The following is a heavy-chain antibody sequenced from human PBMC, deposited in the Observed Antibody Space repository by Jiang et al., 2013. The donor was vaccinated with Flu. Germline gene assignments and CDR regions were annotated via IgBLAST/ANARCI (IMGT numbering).Heavy chain of an antibody. D-gene: IGHD3-22*01. J-gene: IGHJ4*02. Sequence: QLVESGGGLVQPGGSLRLSCAASGFTFSSYSMNWVRQAPGKGLEWVSYISSSSSTIYYADSVKGRFTISRDNAKNSLYLQMNSLRDEDTAVYYCAREGLQDDSSGYYFWFDYWGQGTLVTASS. CDR3: AREGLQDDSSGYYFWFDY. CDR2: ISSSSSTI. CDR1: GFTFSSYS. V-gene: IGHV3-48*02.